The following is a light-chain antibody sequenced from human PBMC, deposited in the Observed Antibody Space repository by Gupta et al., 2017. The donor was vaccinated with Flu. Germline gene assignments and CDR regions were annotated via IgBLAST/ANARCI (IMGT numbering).Light chain of an antibody. CDR1: QSVSSN. V-gene: IGKV3-15*01. CDR3: QQHKNWPPWT. Sequence: EIVMTQSPATLSVSPGERATLSCRASQSVSSNLAWYQQKPGQAPRLLIYGASTRATGIPARFSGSGYGTEFTLTISSRQLEDFAVYYCQQHKNWPPWTFGQGTKVEIK. J-gene: IGKJ1*01. CDR2: GAS.